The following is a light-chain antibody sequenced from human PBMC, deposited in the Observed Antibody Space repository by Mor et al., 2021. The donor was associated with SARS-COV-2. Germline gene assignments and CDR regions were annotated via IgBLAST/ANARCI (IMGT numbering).Light chain of an antibody. Sequence: PSGISDRFSGSKSGNTASLTISGLQNEDEAHYHCAAYRPMSSTLLFGGGTQVTVL. V-gene: IGLV2-14*01. CDR3: AAYRPMSSTLL. J-gene: IGLJ2*01.